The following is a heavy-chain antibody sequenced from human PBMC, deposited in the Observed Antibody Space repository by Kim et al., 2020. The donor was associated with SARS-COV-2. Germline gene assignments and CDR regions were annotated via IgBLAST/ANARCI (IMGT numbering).Heavy chain of an antibody. Sequence: YNPSLKSRVTISVDTSKNQFSLKLSSVTAADTAVYYCARRIVVVPAAIDYWGQGTLVTVSS. CDR3: ARRIVVVPAAIDY. J-gene: IGHJ4*02. V-gene: IGHV4-39*01. D-gene: IGHD2-2*01.